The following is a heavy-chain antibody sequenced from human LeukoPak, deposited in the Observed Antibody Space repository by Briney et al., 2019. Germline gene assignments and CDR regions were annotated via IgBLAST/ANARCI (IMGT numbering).Heavy chain of an antibody. CDR3: GGYCSSTSCYGAPGGFDY. CDR2: IYYSGST. CDR1: GGSISSGGYY. Sequence: SQTLSLTCTVSGGSISSGGYYWSWIRQHPGKGLEWIGYIYYSGSTCYNPSLKSRVTISVDTSKNQFSLKLSSVTAADTAVYYCGGYCSSTSCYGAPGGFDYWGQGTLVTVSS. D-gene: IGHD2-2*01. V-gene: IGHV4-31*03. J-gene: IGHJ4*02.